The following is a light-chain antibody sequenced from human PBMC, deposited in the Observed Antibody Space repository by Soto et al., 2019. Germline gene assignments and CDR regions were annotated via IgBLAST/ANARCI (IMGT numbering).Light chain of an antibody. CDR3: QQGYTTPLT. CDR1: QSISSY. CDR2: AAS. Sequence: EIQMTQSPPSLSASVGERVTITCRASQSISSYLNWYQHKPGTAPKVLISAASDLQSGVPSRFSGSGSGTDFTLTISSLQPEDFATYYCQQGYTTPLTFGGGTKVEI. V-gene: IGKV1-39*01. J-gene: IGKJ4*01.